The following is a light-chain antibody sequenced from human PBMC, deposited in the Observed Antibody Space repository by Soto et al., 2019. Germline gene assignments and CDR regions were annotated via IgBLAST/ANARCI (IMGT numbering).Light chain of an antibody. CDR1: SSDIGAANS. Sequence: QSALTQPPSASGSPGQSVTISCTGTSSDIGAANSVSWYQHHTGKAPKLMIYEVAKRPSGVPDRFSGSKSGNTASLTVSGRPADDEADYYCSSYAGGNKLVFGTGTKLTVL. J-gene: IGLJ1*01. CDR2: EVA. V-gene: IGLV2-8*01. CDR3: SSYAGGNKLV.